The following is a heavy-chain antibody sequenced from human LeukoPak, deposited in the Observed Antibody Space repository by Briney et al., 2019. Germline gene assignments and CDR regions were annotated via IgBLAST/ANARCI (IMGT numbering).Heavy chain of an antibody. V-gene: IGHV4-39*01. Sequence: SETLSLTCTVSGGSTSSGSYYWGWIRQPPGKGLEWIGSIYYSGNTYSNPSLKSRVTISLDASQNQFSLRLSSVTAADTAVFYCVRSYNNSWYAFDYWGQGTLVTVSS. CDR3: VRSYNNSWYAFDY. D-gene: IGHD6-13*01. CDR2: IYYSGNT. J-gene: IGHJ4*02. CDR1: GGSTSSGSYY.